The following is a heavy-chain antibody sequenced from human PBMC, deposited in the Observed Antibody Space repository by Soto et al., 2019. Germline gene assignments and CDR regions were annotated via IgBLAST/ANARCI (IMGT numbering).Heavy chain of an antibody. CDR3: ARDQPIQGAAINYGMDV. V-gene: IGHV1-18*01. Sequence: QVQLVQSGAEVKKPWASVKVSCKASGYTFTSYGISWVRQAPGQGLEWMGWISAYNGNTNYAQKLQGRVTMTTDTSTSTAYMELRSLRSDDTAVYYCARDQPIQGAAINYGMDVWGQGTTVTVSS. D-gene: IGHD6-25*01. CDR2: ISAYNGNT. CDR1: GYTFTSYG. J-gene: IGHJ6*02.